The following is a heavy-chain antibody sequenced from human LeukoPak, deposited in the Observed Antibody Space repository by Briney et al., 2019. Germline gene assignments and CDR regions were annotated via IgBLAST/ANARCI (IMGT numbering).Heavy chain of an antibody. J-gene: IGHJ4*02. D-gene: IGHD5-18*01. CDR2: INPNSGGT. CDR3: ATVDTAMVTFDY. CDR1: GYTFTGYY. Sequence: GASVKVSCKASGYTFTGYYMHWVRQAPGQGLEWMGWINPNSGGTNYAQKFQGRVTMTRDTSISTAYMELSSLRSEDTAVYYCATVDTAMVTFDYWGQGTLVTVSS. V-gene: IGHV1-2*02.